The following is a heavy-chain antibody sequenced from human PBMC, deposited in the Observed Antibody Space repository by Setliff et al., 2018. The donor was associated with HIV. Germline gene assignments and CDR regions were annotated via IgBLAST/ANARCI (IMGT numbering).Heavy chain of an antibody. D-gene: IGHD5-12*01. J-gene: IGHJ4*02. CDR2: ISTSSTYT. CDR1: GFNFRGYN. V-gene: IGHV3-21*01. CDR3: ATHRVGQRPWLSDF. Sequence: GESLKISCAVSGFNFRGYNMNWVRQAPGKGLEWVSSISTSSTYTYYADSVKGRFTISRDNAKNALYLQMNSLRAEDTAVYYCATHRVGQRPWLSDFWGQGTLVTVSS.